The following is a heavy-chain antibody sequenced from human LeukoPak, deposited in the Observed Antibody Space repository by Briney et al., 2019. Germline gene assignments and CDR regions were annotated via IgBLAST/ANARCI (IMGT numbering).Heavy chain of an antibody. J-gene: IGHJ4*02. CDR1: GFTFSNS. Sequence: GGSLRLSCAASGFTFSNSMHWVRQAPGKGLEWVAVISYDGSNKYYADSVKGRFTISRDNSKNTLYLQMNSLRAEDTAVYYCARDLIRDSGSYLGLDYWGQGTLVTVSS. D-gene: IGHD1-26*01. CDR2: ISYDGSNK. CDR3: ARDLIRDSGSYLGLDY. V-gene: IGHV3-30-3*01.